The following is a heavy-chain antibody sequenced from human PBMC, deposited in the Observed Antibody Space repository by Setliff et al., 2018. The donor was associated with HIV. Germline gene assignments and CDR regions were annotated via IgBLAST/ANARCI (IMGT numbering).Heavy chain of an antibody. CDR2: IYYSGST. CDR1: DGSFSSDY. CDR3: ARAEMATIVAFDI. V-gene: IGHV4-59*01. D-gene: IGHD5-12*01. Sequence: TSEILSLTCTVSDGSFSSDYWTWIRQTPGKGLEWIGYIYYSGSTKYNPSLTSRVTISVDTSKNHFSLKLTSVTAADTAVYYCARAEMATIVAFDIWGQGTMVTVSS. J-gene: IGHJ3*02.